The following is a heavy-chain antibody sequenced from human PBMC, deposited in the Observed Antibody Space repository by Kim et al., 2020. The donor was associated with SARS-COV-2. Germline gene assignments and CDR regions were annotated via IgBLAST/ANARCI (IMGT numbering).Heavy chain of an antibody. CDR3: ARGLISYYGMYV. D-gene: IGHD3-16*01. CDR1: GGSFSGYY. V-gene: IGHV4-34*01. Sequence: SETLSLTCAVYGGSFSGYYWSWIRQPPGKGLEWIGEINHSGSTNYNPSLKSRVTISVDTSKNQFSLKLSSVTAADTAVYYCARGLISYYGMYVWGQETTVTVSS. J-gene: IGHJ6*02. CDR2: INHSGST.